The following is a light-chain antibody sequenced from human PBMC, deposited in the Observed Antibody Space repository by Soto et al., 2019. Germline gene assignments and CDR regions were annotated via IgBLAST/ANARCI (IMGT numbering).Light chain of an antibody. Sequence: QSVLTQPPSVSGAPGQRVTISCTGSSSNIGTNWPVHWYQQFPGIAPKLLIYDNNNRPSGVPDRFSGSKSGTSASLAITGLQAEDEADYYCQSYDNSLSAWVFGGGTK. J-gene: IGLJ3*02. CDR2: DNN. V-gene: IGLV1-40*01. CDR1: SSNIGTNWP. CDR3: QSYDNSLSAWV.